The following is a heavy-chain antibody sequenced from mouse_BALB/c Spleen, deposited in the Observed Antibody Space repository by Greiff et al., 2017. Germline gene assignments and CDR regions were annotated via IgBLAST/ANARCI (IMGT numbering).Heavy chain of an antibody. CDR1: GYAFTNYL. Sequence: VQLQQSGAELVRPGTSVKVSCKASGYAFTNYLIEWVKQRPGQGLEWIGVINPGSGGTNYNEKFKGKATLTADKSSSTAYMQLSSLTSDDSAVYFCARRGGYDATSFAYWGQGTLVTVSA. CDR3: ARRGGYDATSFAY. J-gene: IGHJ3*01. CDR2: INPGSGGT. V-gene: IGHV1-54*03. D-gene: IGHD2-2*01.